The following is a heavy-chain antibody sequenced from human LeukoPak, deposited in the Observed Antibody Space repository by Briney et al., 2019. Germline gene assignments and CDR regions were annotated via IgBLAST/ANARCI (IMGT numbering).Heavy chain of an antibody. Sequence: ASVKVSCKASGYTFTSYGISWVRQAPGQGLEWMGWISAYNGNTNYAQKLQGRVTMTTDTSTSTAYMELRSLRSDDTAVYYCAKAGEREVVPAANYYYYYYGMDVWGQGTTVTVSS. CDR2: ISAYNGNT. D-gene: IGHD2-2*01. CDR3: AKAGEREVVPAANYYYYYYGMDV. J-gene: IGHJ6*02. CDR1: GYTFTSYG. V-gene: IGHV1-18*01.